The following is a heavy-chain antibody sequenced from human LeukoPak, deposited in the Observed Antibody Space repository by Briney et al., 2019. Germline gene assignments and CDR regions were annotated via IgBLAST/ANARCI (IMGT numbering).Heavy chain of an antibody. Sequence: GGSLRLSCAASGFTFSSYGMHWVRQAPGKGLEWVAVIWYDGSNKYYTDSVKGRFTISRDNSKNTLYLQMDSLRAEDTAVYYCAKDLGGYDPYYYYYMDVWGKGTTVTVSS. D-gene: IGHD5-12*01. CDR1: GFTFSSYG. CDR3: AKDLGGYDPYYYYYMDV. V-gene: IGHV3-33*06. J-gene: IGHJ6*03. CDR2: IWYDGSNK.